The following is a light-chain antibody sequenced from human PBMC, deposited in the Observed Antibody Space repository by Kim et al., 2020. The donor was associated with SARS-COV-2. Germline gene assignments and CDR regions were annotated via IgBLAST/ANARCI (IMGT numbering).Light chain of an antibody. Sequence: SYELTQPPSVSVSPGQTASITCSGDKLGDKYACWYQQKPGQSPVLVIYQDSKRPSGIPDRFSGSNSGNTATLTISGTQAMDEADYYCQAWDSSTVVLVGG. CDR1: KLGDKY. CDR3: QAWDSSTVV. CDR2: QDS. V-gene: IGLV3-1*01. J-gene: IGLJ2*01.